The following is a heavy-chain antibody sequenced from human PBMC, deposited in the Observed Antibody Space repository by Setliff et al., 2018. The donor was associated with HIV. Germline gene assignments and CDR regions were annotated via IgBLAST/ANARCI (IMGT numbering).Heavy chain of an antibody. Sequence: ASVKVSCKASGYTFTSYYMHWVRQAPGQGLEWMGIINPSGGSTSYAQRFQGRVTMTRDTSTSTVYMELSSLRSEDTAVYYCARDLRGYSGYDFQSYYYYGMDVWGQGTTVTVSS. CDR3: ARDLRGYSGYDFQSYYYYGMDV. D-gene: IGHD5-12*01. J-gene: IGHJ6*02. CDR2: INPSGGST. CDR1: GYTFTSYY. V-gene: IGHV1-46*01.